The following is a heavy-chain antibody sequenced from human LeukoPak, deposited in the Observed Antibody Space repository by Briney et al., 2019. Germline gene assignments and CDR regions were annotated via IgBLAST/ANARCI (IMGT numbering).Heavy chain of an antibody. D-gene: IGHD5-24*01. CDR1: GGSISSGGYS. CDR2: IYHSGST. Sequence: SQTLSLTCAVSGGSISSGGYSWSWIRQPPGKGLDWIGYIYHSGSTYYHPSLKSRVTISVDRSKTQFSLKLSSVTAADTAVYYCAGRLDGYNYRWFDPWGQGTLVTVSS. V-gene: IGHV4-30-2*01. CDR3: AGRLDGYNYRWFDP. J-gene: IGHJ5*02.